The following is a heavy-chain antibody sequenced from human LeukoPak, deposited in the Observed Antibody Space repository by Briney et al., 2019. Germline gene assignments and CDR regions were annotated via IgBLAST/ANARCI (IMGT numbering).Heavy chain of an antibody. CDR1: GFTFSSYW. J-gene: IGHJ4*02. V-gene: IGHV3-7*01. D-gene: IGHD3-16*02. Sequence: EGSLRLSCAASGFTFSSYWMSWVRQAPGKGLEWVANIKRDGSEKYYVDSVKGRFTISRDNAKNSLYLQMNSLRAEDTAVYYCARDCVKCAVDYWGQGTLVTVSS. CDR2: IKRDGSEK. CDR3: ARDCVKCAVDY.